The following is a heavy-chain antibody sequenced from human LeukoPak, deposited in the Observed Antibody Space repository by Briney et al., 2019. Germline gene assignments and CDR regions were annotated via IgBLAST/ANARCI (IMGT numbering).Heavy chain of an antibody. CDR1: GFTFSNAW. V-gene: IGHV3-66*01. CDR2: IYSGGST. CDR3: ARGPDIVVVVPGYYFDY. Sequence: GGSLRLSCAASGFTFSNAWMSWVRQAPGKGLEWVSVIYSGGSTYYADSVKGRFTISRDNSKNTLYLQMNSLRAEDTAVYYCARGPDIVVVVPGYYFDYWGQGTLVTVSS. D-gene: IGHD2-15*01. J-gene: IGHJ4*02.